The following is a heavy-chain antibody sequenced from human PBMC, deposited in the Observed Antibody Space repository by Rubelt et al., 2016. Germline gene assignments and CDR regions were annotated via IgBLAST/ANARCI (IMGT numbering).Heavy chain of an antibody. D-gene: IGHD3-3*01. Sequence: QVQLVQSASEVKKPGASVKVSCKASGYTFTSYYMHWVRQAPGQGLEWMGIINPSGGSTSYAQKFQGRVTMTRDTSTSTVYTELSSLRSEDTAVYFCAGAISSAGVDHWGQGTLVTVSS. CDR3: AGAISSAGVDH. V-gene: IGHV1-46*01. CDR2: INPSGGST. J-gene: IGHJ4*02. CDR1: GYTFTSYY.